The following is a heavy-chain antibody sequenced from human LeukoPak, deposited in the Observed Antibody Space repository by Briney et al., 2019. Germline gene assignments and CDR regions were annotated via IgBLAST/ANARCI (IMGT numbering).Heavy chain of an antibody. Sequence: PGGSLRLSCAASGFTFSSYWMSWVRQAPGKGLEWVANIKQDGSEKYYVDSVKGRFTISRDNAENSLYLQMNSLRAEDTAVYYCARKIGYCSGGSCHGKNWFDPWGQGTLVTVSS. CDR2: IKQDGSEK. D-gene: IGHD2-15*01. V-gene: IGHV3-7*01. CDR1: GFTFSSYW. J-gene: IGHJ5*02. CDR3: ARKIGYCSGGSCHGKNWFDP.